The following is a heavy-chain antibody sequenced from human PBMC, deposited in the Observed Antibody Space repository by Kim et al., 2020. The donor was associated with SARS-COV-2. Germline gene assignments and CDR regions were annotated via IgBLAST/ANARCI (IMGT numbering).Heavy chain of an antibody. Sequence: TIYYADSGKGRFTISRDNAKNSLYLQMNSLRAEDTAVYYCAREDAYYFDYWGQGTLVTVSS. CDR3: AREDAYYFDY. J-gene: IGHJ4*02. V-gene: IGHV3-48*04. CDR2: TI.